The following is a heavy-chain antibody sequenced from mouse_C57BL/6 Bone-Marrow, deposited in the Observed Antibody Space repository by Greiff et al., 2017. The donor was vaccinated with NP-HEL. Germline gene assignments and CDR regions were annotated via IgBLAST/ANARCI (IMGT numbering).Heavy chain of an antibody. V-gene: IGHV1-39*01. CDR3: ARGELLRFLYAMDY. Sequence: VQLQQSGPELVKPGASVKISCTASGYSFTDYNMNWVKQSTGKSLEWIGVINPNYGTTSYNQKFKGKATLTVDQSSSTAYMQLNSLTSEDSAVYYCARGELLRFLYAMDYWGQGTSVTVSS. CDR1: GYSFTDYN. CDR2: INPNYGTT. D-gene: IGHD1-1*01. J-gene: IGHJ4*01.